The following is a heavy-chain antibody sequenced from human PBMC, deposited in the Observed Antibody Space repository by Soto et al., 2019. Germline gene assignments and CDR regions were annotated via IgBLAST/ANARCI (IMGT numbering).Heavy chain of an antibody. CDR2: IGPYDDDT. D-gene: IGHD3-22*01. CDR1: GYTFSSYG. Sequence: GASVKVSCKASGYTFSSYGISWVRQAPGQGLEWLGWIGPYDDDTKYAQNLQGRVRMTTDTSTRTVYMDLRSLRSDDTAIYYCARGGYYDSSGSRNYHYYGMDVWG. J-gene: IGHJ6*02. V-gene: IGHV1-18*01. CDR3: ARGGYYDSSGSRNYHYYGMDV.